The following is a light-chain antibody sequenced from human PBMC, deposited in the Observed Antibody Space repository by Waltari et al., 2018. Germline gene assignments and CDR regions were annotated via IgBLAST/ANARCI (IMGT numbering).Light chain of an antibody. CDR2: AAS. CDR3: QHRAHWPPDAT. CDR1: QSVGSY. Sequence: EIVLTQSPVTLSLSPGERATLSCRASQSVGSYLAWYQQKPGQAPRLLIYAASNRATGIPARFSGSGSGTDFTLTISSLEPEDSAVYYCQHRAHWPPDATFGPGTKVDIK. V-gene: IGKV3-11*01. J-gene: IGKJ3*01.